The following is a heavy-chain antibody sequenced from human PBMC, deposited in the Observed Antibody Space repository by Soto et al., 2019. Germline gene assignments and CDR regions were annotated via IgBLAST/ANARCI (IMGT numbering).Heavy chain of an antibody. Sequence: PSETLSLTCTVSGGSVSSGSYYWSWIRQPPGKGLEWIGYIYYSGSTNYNPSLKSRVTISVDTSKNQFSLKLSSVTAADTAVYYCARVPITIFGVVKKNWFDPWGQGTLVTVSS. J-gene: IGHJ5*02. CDR2: IYYSGST. CDR3: ARVPITIFGVVKKNWFDP. CDR1: GGSVSSGSYY. V-gene: IGHV4-61*01. D-gene: IGHD3-3*01.